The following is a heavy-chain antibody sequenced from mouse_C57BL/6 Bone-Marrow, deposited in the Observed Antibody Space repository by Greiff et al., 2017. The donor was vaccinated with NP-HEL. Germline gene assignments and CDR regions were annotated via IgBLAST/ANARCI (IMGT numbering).Heavy chain of an antibody. CDR1: GYTFTSHG. D-gene: IGHD2-4*01. V-gene: IGHV1-81*01. J-gene: IGHJ2*01. CDR2: LYPRSGNT. Sequence: VQGVESGAELARPGASVKLSCKASGYTFTSHGISWVKQRTGQGLEWIGELYPRSGNTYYNEKFTGKATMTADKSSSTAYMELRSLTSDDSAVYFCARGVIYYDYDPYYFDYWGQGTTLTVSS. CDR3: ARGVIYYDYDPYYFDY.